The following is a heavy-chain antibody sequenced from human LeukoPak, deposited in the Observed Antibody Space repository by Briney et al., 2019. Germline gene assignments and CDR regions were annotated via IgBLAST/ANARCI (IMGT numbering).Heavy chain of an antibody. CDR1: GFTVSSNY. CDR3: AKDGGEDIVVVPAEGD. V-gene: IGHV3-53*01. Sequence: PGGSLRLSCAASGFTVSSNYMSWVRQAPGKGLEWVSVIYSGGSTYYADSVKGRFTISRDNSKNTLCLQMNSLRAEDTAVYYCAKDGGEDIVVVPAEGDWGQGTLVTVSS. CDR2: IYSGGST. J-gene: IGHJ4*02. D-gene: IGHD2-2*01.